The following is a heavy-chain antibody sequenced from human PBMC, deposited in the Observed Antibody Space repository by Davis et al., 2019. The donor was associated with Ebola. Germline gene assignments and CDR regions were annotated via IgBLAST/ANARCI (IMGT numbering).Heavy chain of an antibody. CDR1: GFTFSDYS. Sequence: PGGSLRLSCAASGFTFSDYSMTWVRQAPGKGLEWISSISSSSSYIYYADSVKGRFTISRDNVKNSLYLQMNILRAEDTAVYYCARELTLDFSGHYRYYYRGMDVWGKGTTVTVSS. CDR3: ARELTLDFSGHYRYYYRGMDV. CDR2: ISSSSSYI. V-gene: IGHV3-21*01. J-gene: IGHJ6*04. D-gene: IGHD3-22*01.